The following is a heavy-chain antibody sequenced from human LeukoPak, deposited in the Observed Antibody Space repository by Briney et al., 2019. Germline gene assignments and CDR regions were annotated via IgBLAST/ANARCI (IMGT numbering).Heavy chain of an antibody. D-gene: IGHD5-24*01. Sequence: PGGSLRLSCAASGFTFSSYAMSWVRQAPGKGLEWVAVISYDGSNKYYADSVKGRFTISRDNSKNTLYLQMNSLRAEDTAVYYCAKGGGYNSNWGQGTLVTVSS. CDR2: ISYDGSNK. CDR1: GFTFSSYA. V-gene: IGHV3-30*18. J-gene: IGHJ4*02. CDR3: AKGGGYNSN.